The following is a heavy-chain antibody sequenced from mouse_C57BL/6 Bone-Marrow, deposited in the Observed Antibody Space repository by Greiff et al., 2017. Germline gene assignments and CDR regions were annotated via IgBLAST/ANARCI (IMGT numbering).Heavy chain of an antibody. CDR3: ARESIYYGNYVGFAY. CDR2: IYPGSGST. J-gene: IGHJ3*01. V-gene: IGHV1-55*01. CDR1: GYTFTSYW. D-gene: IGHD2-1*01. Sequence: QVQLQQPGAELVKPGASVKMSCKASGYTFTSYWITWVKQRPGQGLEWIGDIYPGSGSTNYNEKFKSQATLTVDTSSSTAYMQLSSLTSEDSAVYYCARESIYYGNYVGFAYWGQGTLVTVSA.